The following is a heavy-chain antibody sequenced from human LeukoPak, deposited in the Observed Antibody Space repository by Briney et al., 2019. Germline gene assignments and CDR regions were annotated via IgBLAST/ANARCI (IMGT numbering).Heavy chain of an antibody. CDR1: GFSASNYY. V-gene: IGHV3-66*02. CDR3: ARDRAATQDRVELDP. D-gene: IGHD6-25*01. Sequence: GSLRLSCAVSGFSASNYYMNWVRLAPGKGLEWVALIRGSGESFYADSVKGRFTVSRDDSKSTVYLQMNSLRIEDTAVYFCARDRAATQDRVELDPWGQGTLVTVSS. J-gene: IGHJ5*02. CDR2: IRGSGES.